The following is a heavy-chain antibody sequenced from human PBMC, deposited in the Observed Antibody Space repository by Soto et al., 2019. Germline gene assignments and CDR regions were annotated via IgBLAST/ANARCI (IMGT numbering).Heavy chain of an antibody. J-gene: IGHJ6*02. CDR2: IYYSGST. V-gene: IGHV4-61*01. Sequence: SDTLSLTCTVSCRSVPSGSYYWSSIRQPPGKGLEWIGYIYYSGSTNYNPSLKSRVTISVDTSKNQFSLKLSSVTAADTAVYYCARSGYSYGSDHYYYYGMDVWGQGTTVT. CDR3: ARSGYSYGSDHYYYYGMDV. D-gene: IGHD5-18*01. CDR1: CRSVPSGSYY.